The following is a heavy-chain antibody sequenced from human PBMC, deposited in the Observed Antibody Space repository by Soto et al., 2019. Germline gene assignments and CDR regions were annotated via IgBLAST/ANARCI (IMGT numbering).Heavy chain of an antibody. CDR2: INAGNGNT. J-gene: IGHJ5*02. V-gene: IGHV1-3*01. D-gene: IGHD6-13*01. Sequence: ASVKVSCKASGCTFTSYAMHWVRQAPGQRLEWMGWINAGNGNTKYSQKFQGRVTITRDTSASTAYMELSSLRSEDTAVYYCARDHSSSSWYPNWFDPWGQGTLVTVSS. CDR3: ARDHSSSSWYPNWFDP. CDR1: GCTFTSYA.